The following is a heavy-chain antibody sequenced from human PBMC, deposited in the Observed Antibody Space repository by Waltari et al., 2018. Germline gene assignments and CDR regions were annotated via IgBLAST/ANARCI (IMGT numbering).Heavy chain of an antibody. CDR1: GFTFSSTL. D-gene: IGHD6-13*01. CDR2: IDTDGSGT. CDR3: ARAGEGAAAYTFDI. Sequence: EVQLVESGGGLVQPGGSLSLSCAASGFTFSSTLMPGVRQGPGKGLVGVSRIDTDGSGTGYAASVKGRFSISRDNAKNTLYLQMNSLRAEDTAVYYCARAGEGAAAYTFDIWGQGTMVTVSS. J-gene: IGHJ3*02. V-gene: IGHV3-74*01.